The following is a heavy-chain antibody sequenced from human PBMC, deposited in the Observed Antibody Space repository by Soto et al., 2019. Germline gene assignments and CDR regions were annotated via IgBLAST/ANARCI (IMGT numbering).Heavy chain of an antibody. V-gene: IGHV4-4*02. CDR3: AXGHIMLRGGRTYWYFDL. D-gene: IGHD3-10*01. J-gene: IGHJ2*01. CDR1: GDSFTSDTW. Sequence: PSETLSLTCAVSGDSFTSDTWWSCVRQAPSRGLEWIGNVHHSGSTNYNPSLESRVTMSVDKSKNHFSLNLNYVTAADTAVYYCAXGHIMLRGGRTYWYFDLWGRGTLVTVSS. CDR2: VHHSGST.